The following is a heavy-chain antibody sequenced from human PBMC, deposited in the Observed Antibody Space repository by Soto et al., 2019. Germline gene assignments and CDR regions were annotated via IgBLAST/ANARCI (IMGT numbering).Heavy chain of an antibody. CDR3: ARDRLVPCGYGMDV. CDR1: GFTFSSDG. Sequence: QMQLVESGGGVVQPGRSLRLSCAASGFTFSSDGIHWVRQAPGKGLEWVALIWFDGSKKYYVDSVKGRFAVSRDNSKNTLYLQMNSLRVEDTAVYYCARDRLVPCGYGMDVWGQGTTVTVSS. J-gene: IGHJ6*02. D-gene: IGHD2-2*01. CDR2: IWFDGSKK. V-gene: IGHV3-33*01.